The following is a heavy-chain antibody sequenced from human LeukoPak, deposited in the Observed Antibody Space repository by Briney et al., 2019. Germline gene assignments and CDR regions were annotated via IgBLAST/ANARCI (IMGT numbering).Heavy chain of an antibody. J-gene: IGHJ6*03. CDR2: ISSSGSTM. Sequence: PGGSLRLSCGASGFTFSSYEMNWVRQAPGKGLEWVSYISSSGSTMYYADSVKGRFTISRDNAKNSLYLQMNSLRAEDTAVYYCARYYYYYMDVWGKGTTVTISS. V-gene: IGHV3-48*03. CDR3: ARYYYYYMDV. CDR1: GFTFSSYE.